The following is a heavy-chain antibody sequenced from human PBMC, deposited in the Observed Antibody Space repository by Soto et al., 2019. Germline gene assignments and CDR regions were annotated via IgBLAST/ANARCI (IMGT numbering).Heavy chain of an antibody. D-gene: IGHD6-6*01. J-gene: IGHJ6*02. CDR3: ARVRIAARTGAYGMDV. CDR1: GCSISSYY. V-gene: IGHV4-4*07. Sequence: XETLSLTCTVSGCSISSYYWSWIRQPAGKGLEWIGRIYTNGSTNYNPSLKSRVTMSVDTSKNQFSLKLSSVTAADTAVYYCARVRIAARTGAYGMDVWGQGTTVTVSS. CDR2: IYTNGST.